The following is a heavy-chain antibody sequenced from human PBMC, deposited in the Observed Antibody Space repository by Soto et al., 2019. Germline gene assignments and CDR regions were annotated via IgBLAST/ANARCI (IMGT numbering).Heavy chain of an antibody. CDR3: ARVSSSGWYYFDY. CDR2: INAGNGNT. J-gene: IGHJ4*01. Sequence: ASVKVSCKASGYTFTSYAMHWVRQAPGQRLEWMGWINAGNGNTKYSQKFQGRVTITRDTSASTAYMELSSLRSEDTAVYYCARVSSSGWYYFDYWGQEPWSPSPQ. V-gene: IGHV1-3*01. D-gene: IGHD6-19*01. CDR1: GYTFTSYA.